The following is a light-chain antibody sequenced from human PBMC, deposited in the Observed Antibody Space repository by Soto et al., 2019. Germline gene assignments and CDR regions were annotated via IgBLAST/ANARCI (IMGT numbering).Light chain of an antibody. J-gene: IGKJ1*01. CDR2: GAS. Sequence: EIVLTQSPGTLSLSPGERATLSCRASQSVSSSYLAWYQQKPGQAPRLLIYGASSRATGIPDRFSGSGSGTDFSLTISRLEPEDFAVYYCQQYGSPPPGWTFGQGTKVEIK. V-gene: IGKV3-20*01. CDR3: QQYGSPPPGWT. CDR1: QSVSSSY.